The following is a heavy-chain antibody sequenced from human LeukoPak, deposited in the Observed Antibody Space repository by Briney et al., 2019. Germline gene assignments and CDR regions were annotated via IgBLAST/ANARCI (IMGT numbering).Heavy chain of an antibody. Sequence: GGSLRLSCAASGFTFDDYAMHWVRQAPGKGLEWVSGISWNSGSIGYADSVKGRFTISRDNAKNSLYLQMNSLRAEDTALYYCAKARIVGATKGAFDIWGQGTMVTVSS. CDR2: ISWNSGSI. CDR1: GFTFDDYA. J-gene: IGHJ3*02. CDR3: AKARIVGATKGAFDI. V-gene: IGHV3-9*01. D-gene: IGHD1-26*01.